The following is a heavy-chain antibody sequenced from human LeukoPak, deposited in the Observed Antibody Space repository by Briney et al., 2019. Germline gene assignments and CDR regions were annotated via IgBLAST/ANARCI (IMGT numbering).Heavy chain of an antibody. CDR2: IYPGDSDT. D-gene: IGHD3-10*01. Sequence: GESLKISCQGSGYSFTTYWIGWVRQMPGKGLECMGIIYPGDSDTRYSPSFQGQVTISADKSIHTAYLQWSSLKASDTAMYYCARLGTYWSNYYFEYWGQGTLVTVSS. J-gene: IGHJ4*02. CDR3: ARLGTYWSNYYFEY. CDR1: GYSFTTYW. V-gene: IGHV5-51*01.